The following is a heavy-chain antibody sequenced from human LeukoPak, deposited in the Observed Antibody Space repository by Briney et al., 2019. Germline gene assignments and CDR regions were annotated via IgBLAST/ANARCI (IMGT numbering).Heavy chain of an antibody. CDR3: ARDLAISYHFDY. Sequence: GGSLRLSCAASGLTFNNYAMHWVRQAPGKGLEWVAVISYDGTKKFYADSVKGRFSISRDNSKNTLYLQMNSLRAEDTAVYYCARDLAISYHFDYWGQGTLVTVSS. D-gene: IGHD3-10*01. CDR2: ISYDGTKK. J-gene: IGHJ4*02. CDR1: GLTFNNYA. V-gene: IGHV3-30-3*01.